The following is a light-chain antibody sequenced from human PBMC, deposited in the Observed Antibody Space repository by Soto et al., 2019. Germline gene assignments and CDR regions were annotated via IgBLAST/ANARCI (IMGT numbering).Light chain of an antibody. J-gene: IGLJ2*01. CDR1: SSDIGSYNL. V-gene: IGLV2-23*01. Sequence: QSALTQPGSVSGSPGQSITISCSGTSSDIGSYNLVSWYQQHPGNAPKVIIFEGSRLPSGVSSRFSGSKSGNTASLTISGLRPEDEADYYCSSYAGSNILVVFGGGTKVTVL. CDR2: EGS. CDR3: SSYAGSNILVV.